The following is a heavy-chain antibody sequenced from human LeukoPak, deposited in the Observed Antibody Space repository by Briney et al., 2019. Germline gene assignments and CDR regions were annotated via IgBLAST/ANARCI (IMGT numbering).Heavy chain of an antibody. D-gene: IGHD6-13*01. CDR2: IKQDGSEK. J-gene: IGHJ4*02. CDR3: ARDSSSWYFEPQTDLDY. CDR1: GFTFSSYW. V-gene: IGHV3-7*01. Sequence: GGSLRLSCAASGFTFSSYWMSWVRQAPGKGLEWVANIKQDGSEKYYVDSVKGRFTISRDNAKNSLYLQMNSLRAEDTAVYYCARDSSSWYFEPQTDLDYWGQGTLVTVSS.